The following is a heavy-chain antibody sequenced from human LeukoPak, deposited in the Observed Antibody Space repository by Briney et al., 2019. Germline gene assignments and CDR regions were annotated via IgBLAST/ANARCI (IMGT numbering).Heavy chain of an antibody. CDR3: ARRVIFGVYHDY. CDR2: IYYSGST. V-gene: IGHV4-39*01. D-gene: IGHD3-3*01. J-gene: IGHJ4*02. Sequence: PSETLSLTGTVSGGSISSSSYYWGWIRQPPGKGLEWIGSIYYSGSTYYNPSLKSRVTISVDTSKNQFSLKLSSVTAADTAVYYCARRVIFGVYHDYWGQGTPVTVSS. CDR1: GGSISSSSYY.